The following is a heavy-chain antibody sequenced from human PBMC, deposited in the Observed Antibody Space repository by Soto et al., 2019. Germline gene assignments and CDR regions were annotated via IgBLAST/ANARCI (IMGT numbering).Heavy chain of an antibody. CDR1: GFTFSDYY. V-gene: IGHV3-11*06. Sequence: VGSLRLSCAASGFTFSDYYMSWIRQAPGKGLEWVSYISSSSSYTNYADSVKGRFTISRDNAKNSLYLQMNSLRAEDTAVYYCARGLKYFQHWGQGALVTVSS. CDR3: ARGLKYFQH. J-gene: IGHJ1*01. CDR2: ISSSSSYT.